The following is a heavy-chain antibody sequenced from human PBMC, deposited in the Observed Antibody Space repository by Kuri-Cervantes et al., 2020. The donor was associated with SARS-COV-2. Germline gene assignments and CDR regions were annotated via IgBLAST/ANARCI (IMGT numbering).Heavy chain of an antibody. J-gene: IGHJ6*03. CDR2: IYYSGSS. V-gene: IGHV4-59*12. CDR3: ARGGVLVVYALYYMDV. D-gene: IGHD2-8*02. CDR1: GGSMRSYF. Sequence: GSLRLSCSVSGGSMRSYFWTWIRQPPGKPLEYIGYIYYSGSSNYNPSLKSRVTISIDTSKNQFSLKLSSVTAADTAVYYRARGGVLVVYALYYMDVWGKGTTVTVSS.